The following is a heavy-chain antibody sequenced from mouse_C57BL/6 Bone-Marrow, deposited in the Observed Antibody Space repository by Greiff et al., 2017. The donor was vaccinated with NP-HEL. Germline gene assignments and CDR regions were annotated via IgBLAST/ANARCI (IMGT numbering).Heavy chain of an antibody. CDR2: IYPGNSDT. Sequence: EVQLQQSGAELVKPGASVKMSCKTSGYTFTSYWMHWVKQRPGQGLEWIGAIYPGNSDTSYNQKFKGKAKLTAVTSASTAYMERSSLTNEDSAVYYWTLIYDGYPAWFAYWGQGTLVTVSA. CDR3: TLIYDGYPAWFAY. J-gene: IGHJ3*01. CDR1: GYTFTSYW. V-gene: IGHV1-5*01. D-gene: IGHD2-3*01.